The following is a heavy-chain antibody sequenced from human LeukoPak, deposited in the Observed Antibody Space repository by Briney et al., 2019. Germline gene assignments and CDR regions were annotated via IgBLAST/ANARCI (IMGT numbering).Heavy chain of an antibody. CDR1: GFTFSTYS. D-gene: IGHD3-10*01. CDR3: ARDNYDSGSYSDY. CDR2: ISTSRSTI. V-gene: IGHV3-48*04. Sequence: GGSLKLSCTASGFTFSTYSMTWVRQAPGRGLEWVSSISTSRSTIYYTDSVRGRFTISRDNAQNSLYLQMNSLRAEDTAVYYCARDNYDSGSYSDYWGQGTLVTVSS. J-gene: IGHJ4*02.